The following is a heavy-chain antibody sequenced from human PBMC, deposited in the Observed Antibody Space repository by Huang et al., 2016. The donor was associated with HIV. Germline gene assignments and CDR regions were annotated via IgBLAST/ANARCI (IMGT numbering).Heavy chain of an antibody. CDR3: ARGVELLWFGEPGGWFDP. CDR2: IYTSGST. D-gene: IGHD3-10*01. V-gene: IGHV4-4*07. J-gene: IGHJ5*02. CDR1: GGSISSYY. Sequence: SGGSISSYYWSWIRQPAGKGLEWIGRIYTSGSTNYNPSLKSRVTMSVDTSKNQFSLKLSSVTAADTAVYYCARGVELLWFGEPGGWFDPWGQGTLVTVSS.